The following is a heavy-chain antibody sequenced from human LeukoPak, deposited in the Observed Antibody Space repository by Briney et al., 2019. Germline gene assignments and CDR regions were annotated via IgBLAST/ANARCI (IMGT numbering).Heavy chain of an antibody. CDR3: AKGTSMIVVIITTVEY. D-gene: IGHD3-22*01. CDR2: ISYDGSNK. V-gene: IGHV3-30-3*01. J-gene: IGHJ4*02. CDR1: GFTFASYA. Sequence: PGGSLRLSCAASGFTFASYAMHWVRQAPGKGPEWVAVISYDGSNKYYADSVKGRFTISRDNSKNTLYLQMNSLRAEDTAVYYCAKGTSMIVVIITTVEYWGQGTLVTVSS.